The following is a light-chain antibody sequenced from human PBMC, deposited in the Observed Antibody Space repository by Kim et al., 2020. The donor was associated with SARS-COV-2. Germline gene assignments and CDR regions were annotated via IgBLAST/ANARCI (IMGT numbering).Light chain of an antibody. CDR2: EDN. V-gene: IGLV6-57*01. Sequence: GKTMTGSCTRSSGSIASNYVQWYQQRPGSSPTTVIYEDNQRPSGVPDRFSGSIDSSSNSASLTISGLKTEDEADYYCQSYNSSNLVFGGGTQLTVL. CDR3: QSYNSSNLV. CDR1: SGSIASNY. J-gene: IGLJ2*01.